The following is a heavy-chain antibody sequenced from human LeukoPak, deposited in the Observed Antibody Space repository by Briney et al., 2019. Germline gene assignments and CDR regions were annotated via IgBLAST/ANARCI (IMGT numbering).Heavy chain of an antibody. CDR1: GFTFSSYA. Sequence: PGGSLRLSCAASGFTFSSYAMHWVRQAPGKGLEWVAVISYDGSNKYYADSVKGRFTISRDNSKNTLYLQMNSLRAEDTAVFYCARDSAMVDYYYFYMDVWGKGTTVTVSS. J-gene: IGHJ6*03. V-gene: IGHV3-30*04. CDR3: ARDSAMVDYYYFYMDV. CDR2: ISYDGSNK. D-gene: IGHD5-18*01.